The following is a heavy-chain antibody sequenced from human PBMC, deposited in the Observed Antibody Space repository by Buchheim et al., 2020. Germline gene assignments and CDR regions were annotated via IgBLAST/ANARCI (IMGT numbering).Heavy chain of an antibody. V-gene: IGHV4-34*01. CDR1: GGSFSGYY. CDR2: INHSGST. Sequence: QVQLQQWGAGLLKPSETLSLTCAVYGGSFSGYYWSWIRQPPGKGLEWIGEINHSGSTNYNPSLKSRVTISVDTSKNQFSLKLSSVTAADTAVYYCAREEDGGIGWLNYYYYGMDVWGQGTT. D-gene: IGHD2-15*01. CDR3: AREEDGGIGWLNYYYYGMDV. J-gene: IGHJ6*02.